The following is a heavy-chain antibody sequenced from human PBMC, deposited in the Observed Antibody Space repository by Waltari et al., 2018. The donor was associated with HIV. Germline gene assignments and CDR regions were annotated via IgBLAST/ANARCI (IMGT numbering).Heavy chain of an antibody. CDR1: GFTFSNYA. Sequence: EVQLLESGGGLVQPGGSLRLSCAASGFTFSNYAMNWVRQTPGRGLEWGSAITVNGVNTNYADPVRGRFTISRDDSKNTLFLQMNSLRAEDTAVYYCAQDPRSYGWSRFGNWGQGTLVTVSS. CDR3: AQDPRSYGWSRFGN. V-gene: IGHV3-23*01. CDR2: ITVNGVNT. D-gene: IGHD3-10*01. J-gene: IGHJ4*02.